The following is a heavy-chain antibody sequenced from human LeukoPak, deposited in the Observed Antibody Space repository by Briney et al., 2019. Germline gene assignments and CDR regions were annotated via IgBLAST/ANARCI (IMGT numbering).Heavy chain of an antibody. CDR2: INPNTDDT. Sequence: ASEKVSCTASGYNFDGYYIHWVRQAPGQGLEWTAWINPNTDDTHFAQKFQDRVTLSRDNSISTAYLELRSLRYDDTAVYYCARGEGIVGSTGLSYWGQGTLVSASS. CDR1: GYNFDGYY. V-gene: IGHV1-2*02. J-gene: IGHJ4*02. CDR3: ARGEGIVGSTGLSY. D-gene: IGHD1-26*01.